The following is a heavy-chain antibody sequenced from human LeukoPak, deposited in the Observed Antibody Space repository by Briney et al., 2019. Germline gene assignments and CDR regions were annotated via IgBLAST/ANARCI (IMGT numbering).Heavy chain of an antibody. D-gene: IGHD1-1*01. CDR2: IKQDGSEK. J-gene: IGHJ4*02. CDR1: GFTFSNYW. V-gene: IGHV3-7*03. CDR3: AKDPSGPFDY. Sequence: GGSLRLSCAASGFTFSNYWMSWVRQAPGKGLEWVANIKQDGSEKYYVDSVKGRFTISRDNSKNTLYLQMNSLRAEDTAVYYCAKDPSGPFDYWGQGTLVTVSS.